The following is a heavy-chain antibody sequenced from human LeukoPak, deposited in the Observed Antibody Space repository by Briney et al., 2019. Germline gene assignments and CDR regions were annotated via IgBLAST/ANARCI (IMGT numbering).Heavy chain of an antibody. Sequence: GGSLRLSCAASGFTFSSNAISWVRQAPGKGLEWVSAISGSGGSTYYADSVKGRFTISRDNSKNTLYLQMNSLRAEDTAVYYCASPGYSYGTFDYWGQGTLVTVSS. CDR2: ISGSGGST. CDR3: ASPGYSYGTFDY. V-gene: IGHV3-23*01. CDR1: GFTFSSNA. D-gene: IGHD5-18*01. J-gene: IGHJ4*02.